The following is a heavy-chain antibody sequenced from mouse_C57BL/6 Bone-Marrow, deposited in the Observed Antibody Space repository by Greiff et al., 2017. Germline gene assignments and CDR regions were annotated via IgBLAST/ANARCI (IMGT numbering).Heavy chain of an antibody. CDR2: IDPEIGDT. Sequence: EVQLQQSGAELVRPGASVKLSCTASGFNIKDDYIHWVKQRPEQGLEWIGWIDPEIGDTEYASKFQGKATITSDTSSNTAYLQLSILTSEDTSVYYCSSFDGNYFDCWGQGTPLTVAS. D-gene: IGHD2-3*01. V-gene: IGHV14-4*01. CDR3: SSFDGNYFDC. CDR1: GFNIKDDY. J-gene: IGHJ2*01.